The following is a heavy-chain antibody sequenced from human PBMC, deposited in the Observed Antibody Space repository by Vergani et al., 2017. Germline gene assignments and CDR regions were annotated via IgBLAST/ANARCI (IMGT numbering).Heavy chain of an antibody. CDR1: GGTFSSYA. J-gene: IGHJ5*02. CDR2: IIPILGIA. V-gene: IGHV1-69*04. D-gene: IGHD2-15*01. CDR3: AWGAASKGDWFDP. Sequence: QVQLVQSGAEVKKPGASVKVSCKASGGTFSSYAISWVRQAPGQGLEWMGRIIPILGIANYAQKFQGRGTITADKSTSTAYMELSSLRSEDTAVYYCAWGAASKGDWFDPWGQGTLVTVSS.